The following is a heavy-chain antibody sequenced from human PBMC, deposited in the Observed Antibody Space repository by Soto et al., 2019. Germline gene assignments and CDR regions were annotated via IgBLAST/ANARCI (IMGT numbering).Heavy chain of an antibody. V-gene: IGHV4-39*01. D-gene: IGHD3-10*01. J-gene: IGHJ3*02. CDR3: ATDYYGSGPYDAFDI. CDR1: GGSISSSSYY. CDR2: IYYSGST. Sequence: SETLSLTCTVSGGSISSSSYYWGWIRQPPGKGLEWIGSIYYSGSTYYNPSLKSRVTISVDTSKNQFSLKLSSVTAADTAVYYCATDYYGSGPYDAFDIWGQGTMVTVSS.